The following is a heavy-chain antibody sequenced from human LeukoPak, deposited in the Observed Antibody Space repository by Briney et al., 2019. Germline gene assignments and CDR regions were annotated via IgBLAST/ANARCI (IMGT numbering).Heavy chain of an antibody. V-gene: IGHV4-39*01. CDR1: GVSISSSTYY. Sequence: SETLSLTCTVSGVSISSSTYYWGWIRQPPGKGLGWIGSVYYSGSTYYNPSLKSRVTISVDTSKNQFSLKLSSVTAADTAVYYCARHNSSGPYNAFDIWGQGTMVTVSS. CDR2: VYYSGST. J-gene: IGHJ3*02. D-gene: IGHD3-22*01. CDR3: ARHNSSGPYNAFDI.